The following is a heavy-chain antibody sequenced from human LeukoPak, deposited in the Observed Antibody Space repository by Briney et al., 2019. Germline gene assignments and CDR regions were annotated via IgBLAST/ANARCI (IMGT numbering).Heavy chain of an antibody. V-gene: IGHV1-2*02. D-gene: IGHD6-13*01. CDR3: ARDGGSSWSGHDH. CDR2: INPNSGGT. Sequence: ASVKVSCKASGYTFTGYYMHWVRQAPGQGLEWMGWINPNSGGTNYAQKFQGRVTMTRDTSISTAYMELSRLRSDDTAVYYCARDGGSSWSGHDHWGQGTLVTVSS. CDR1: GYTFTGYY. J-gene: IGHJ4*02.